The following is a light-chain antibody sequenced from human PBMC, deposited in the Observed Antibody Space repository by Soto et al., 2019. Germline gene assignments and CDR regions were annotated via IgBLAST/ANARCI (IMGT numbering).Light chain of an antibody. J-gene: IGKJ3*01. V-gene: IGKV1-5*03. Sequence: DIQMTHSPSTLSASVGDRVTITCRASQNVRIYLAWYQQKPGKAPKLLIYQTSSLQSGVPSRFSGSGSETEFTLAISSLQPEDFATYYCQQYYIYPPAFGLGTKVEIK. CDR3: QQYYIYPPA. CDR2: QTS. CDR1: QNVRIY.